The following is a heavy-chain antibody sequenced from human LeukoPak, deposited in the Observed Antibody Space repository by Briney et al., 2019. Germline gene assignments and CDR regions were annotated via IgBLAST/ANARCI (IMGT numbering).Heavy chain of an antibody. CDR1: GFTFSSYS. Sequence: GGSLRLSCAASGFTFSSYSMNWVRQAPGKGLEWVSSISSSSSYIYYADSVKGRFTISRDNAKNSLYLQMNSLRAEDTAVYYCARGGYYYDSSGYYYYYYYMDVWGKGTTVTISS. CDR3: ARGGYYYDSSGYYYYYYYMDV. V-gene: IGHV3-21*04. CDR2: ISSSSSYI. D-gene: IGHD3-22*01. J-gene: IGHJ6*03.